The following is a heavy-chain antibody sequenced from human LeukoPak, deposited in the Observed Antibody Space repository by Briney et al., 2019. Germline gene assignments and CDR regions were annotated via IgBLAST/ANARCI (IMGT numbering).Heavy chain of an antibody. V-gene: IGHV1-69*04. Sequence: SVKVSCKASGGTFSSYAISWVRQAPGQGLEWMGRIDPIVGIANYRQKFQGRVTITADKSTNTVYMELSNLRSEDTAIYYCGRPANYFGSGTYYIDAFDIWGQGTMVSVSS. CDR1: GGTFSSYA. J-gene: IGHJ3*02. CDR2: IDPIVGIA. D-gene: IGHD3-10*01. CDR3: GRPANYFGSGTYYIDAFDI.